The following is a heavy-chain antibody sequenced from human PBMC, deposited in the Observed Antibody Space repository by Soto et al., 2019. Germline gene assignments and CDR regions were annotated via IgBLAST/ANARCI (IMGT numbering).Heavy chain of an antibody. Sequence: SETLSLTCTVSGGSITNYYWTWIRQTPGKGLEWIGYVYYTGSTNYNPSLKSRVHISIDTSKNEFYLNLTSVTAAETAIYYCARVLRRRYKISAFDYWGRGTLVTVS. CDR2: VYYTGST. CDR3: ARVLRRRYKISAFDY. J-gene: IGHJ4*02. V-gene: IGHV4-59*12. D-gene: IGHD3-9*01. CDR1: GGSITNYY.